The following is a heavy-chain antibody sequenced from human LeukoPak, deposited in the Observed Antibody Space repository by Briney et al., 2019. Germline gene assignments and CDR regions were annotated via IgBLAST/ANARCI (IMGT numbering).Heavy chain of an antibody. CDR3: AKVEQAYYYGSGSYNY. J-gene: IGHJ4*02. CDR2: ISSSCSTI. D-gene: IGHD3-10*01. CDR1: GFTFSSYE. V-gene: IGHV3-48*03. Sequence: GGSLRLSCAASGFTFSSYEMNWVRQAPGKGLEGVSYISSSCSTIYYADSVKGRFTISRDNSKNTLYLQMNSLRAEDTAVYYCAKVEQAYYYGSGSYNYWGQGTLVTVSS.